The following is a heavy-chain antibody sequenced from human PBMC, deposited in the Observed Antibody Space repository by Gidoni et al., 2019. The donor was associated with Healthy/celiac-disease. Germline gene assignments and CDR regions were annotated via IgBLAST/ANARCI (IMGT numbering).Heavy chain of an antibody. CDR2: ISWDGGST. Sequence: EVQLVESGGVVVQPGGSMRLSCGASGFTFDDYALHWARQAPGKGLEWVSLISWDGGSTYYADSVKGRFTISRDNSKNSLYLQMNSLRSEDTALYYCAKDSNLAYCGGDCYSEYYFDYWGQGTLVTVSS. CDR3: AKDSNLAYCGGDCYSEYYFDY. J-gene: IGHJ4*02. D-gene: IGHD2-21*02. CDR1: GFTFDDYA. V-gene: IGHV3-43D*03.